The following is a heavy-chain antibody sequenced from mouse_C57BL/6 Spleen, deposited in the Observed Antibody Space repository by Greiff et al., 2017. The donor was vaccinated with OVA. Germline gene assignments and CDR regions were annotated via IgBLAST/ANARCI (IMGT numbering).Heavy chain of an antibody. CDR2: INYDGSST. V-gene: IGHV5-16*01. J-gene: IGHJ1*03. D-gene: IGHD1-1*01. CDR1: GFTFSDYY. Sequence: DVHLVESEGGLVQPGSSMKLSCTASGFTFSDYYMAWVRQVPEKGLEWVANINYDGSSTYYLDSLKSRFIISRDNAKNILYLQMSSLKSEDTATYYCARGYYGSSYGGYFDVWGTGTTVTVSS. CDR3: ARGYYGSSYGGYFDV.